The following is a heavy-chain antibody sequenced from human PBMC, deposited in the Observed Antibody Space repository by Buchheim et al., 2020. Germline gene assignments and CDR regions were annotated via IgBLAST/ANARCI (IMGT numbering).Heavy chain of an antibody. CDR2: INTDTGNP. CDR3: ARKRGGTSSDWYFDF. J-gene: IGHJ2*01. Sequence: QVQLVQSGSELKEPGASVRVSCKASGYTLRNYAMNWVRQAPGQGLEWMGWINTDTGNPTYAQGFTGRFVFSLDTSVSTAYLQISSLKAEDTAFYYRARKRGGTSSDWYFDFWGRGTL. D-gene: IGHD6-6*01. CDR1: GYTLRNYA. V-gene: IGHV7-4-1*02.